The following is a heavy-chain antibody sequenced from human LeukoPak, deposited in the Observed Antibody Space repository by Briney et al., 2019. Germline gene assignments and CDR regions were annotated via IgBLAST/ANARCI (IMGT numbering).Heavy chain of an antibody. CDR2: IFPSGGEI. D-gene: IGHD2-8*02. V-gene: IGHV3-23*01. CDR3: ATYRQVLLPFES. J-gene: IGHJ4*02. Sequence: GGSLRLSCAASGFTFSSYEMIWVRQPPGKGLERVPSIFPSGGEIHYADSVRGRFTISRDNSKSTLSLQMNSLRAEDTAIYYCATYRQVLLPFESWGQGTLVTISS. CDR1: GFTFSSYE.